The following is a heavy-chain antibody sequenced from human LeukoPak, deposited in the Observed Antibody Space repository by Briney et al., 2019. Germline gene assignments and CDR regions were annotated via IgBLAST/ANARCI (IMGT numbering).Heavy chain of an antibody. D-gene: IGHD3-3*01. V-gene: IGHV3-21*01. CDR1: GFTFSSYS. CDR2: INSNSYI. CDR3: ARAGSDYDFWSGYPDY. J-gene: IGHJ4*02. Sequence: GGSLRLSCAASGFTFSSYSMNWVRQAPGKGLEWVSSINSNSYIYYADSVKGRFTISRDNAKNSLYLQMNSLRDEDAAVYYCARAGSDYDFWSGYPDYWGQGTLVTVSS.